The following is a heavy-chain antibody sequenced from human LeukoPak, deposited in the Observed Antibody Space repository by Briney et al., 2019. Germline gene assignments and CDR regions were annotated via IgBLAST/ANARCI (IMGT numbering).Heavy chain of an antibody. V-gene: IGHV1-69*13. CDR1: GGTFSSYA. D-gene: IGHD4/OR15-4a*01. J-gene: IGHJ4*02. CDR2: IIPIFGTA. Sequence: ASMKVSCKASGGTFSSYAISWVRQAPGQGLEWMGGIIPIFGTANYAQKFQGRVTITAGESTSTAYMELRSLRSDDTAVYYCARVFYGEGFDYWGQGTLVTVSS. CDR3: ARVFYGEGFDY.